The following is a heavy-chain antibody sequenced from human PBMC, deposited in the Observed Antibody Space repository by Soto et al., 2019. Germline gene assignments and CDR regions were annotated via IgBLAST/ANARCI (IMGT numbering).Heavy chain of an antibody. Sequence: GGSLRLSCAASGFTFSTYGMHWVRQAPGKGLEWVAGISYDGSNKHYADSVKGRLTISRDNSKNTLYLQMSSLRDEDTAVYYCAKDTSYYDSTGYYVFDDWGQGTLVTVSS. CDR2: ISYDGSNK. V-gene: IGHV3-30*18. CDR1: GFTFSTYG. J-gene: IGHJ4*02. D-gene: IGHD3-22*01. CDR3: AKDTSYYDSTGYYVFDD.